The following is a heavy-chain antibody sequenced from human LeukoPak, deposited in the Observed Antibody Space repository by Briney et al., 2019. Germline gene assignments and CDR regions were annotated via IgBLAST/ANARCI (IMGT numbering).Heavy chain of an antibody. J-gene: IGHJ4*02. Sequence: PSETVSLTCAVSGGSITSYYWRWIRQPAGKALEWIGRISTSGSPNYNPSLKSRVTMSVDTSKNQFSLNLTSVTAADTAVYYCARARYCSGDSCHFDYWGQGTLVTVSS. CDR3: ARARYCSGDSCHFDY. CDR1: GGSITSYY. V-gene: IGHV4-4*07. D-gene: IGHD2-15*01. CDR2: ISTSGSP.